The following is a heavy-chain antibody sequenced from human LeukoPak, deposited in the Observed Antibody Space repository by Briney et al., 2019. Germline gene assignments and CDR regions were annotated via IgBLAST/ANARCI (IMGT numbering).Heavy chain of an antibody. Sequence: GGSLRLSCAASGFTFSSYWMHWVRQAPGKGLVWVSRINSDGSSTSYADSVKSRFTISRDNAKNTLYLQMNSLRAEDTAVYYCARTGYYCSSTSCYLGYYYYYMDVWGKGTTVTVSS. CDR2: INSDGSST. CDR1: GFTFSSYW. CDR3: ARTGYYCSSTSCYLGYYYYYMDV. J-gene: IGHJ6*03. V-gene: IGHV3-74*01. D-gene: IGHD2-2*01.